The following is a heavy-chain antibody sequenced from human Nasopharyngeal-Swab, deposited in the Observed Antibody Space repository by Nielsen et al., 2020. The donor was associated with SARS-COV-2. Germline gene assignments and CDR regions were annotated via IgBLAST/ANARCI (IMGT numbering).Heavy chain of an antibody. D-gene: IGHD6-19*01. CDR3: ARDRRYSNGWYWGYFDY. CDR2: INPSGGST. CDR1: GYTFTSYY. J-gene: IGHJ4*02. V-gene: IGHV1-46*01. Sequence: ASVKVSCKASGYTFTSYYMHWVRQAPGQGLEWMGIINPSGGSTSYAQKFQGRVTMTRDTSTSTVYMELSSLRSEDTAVYYCARDRRYSNGWYWGYFDYWGQGTLVTVSS.